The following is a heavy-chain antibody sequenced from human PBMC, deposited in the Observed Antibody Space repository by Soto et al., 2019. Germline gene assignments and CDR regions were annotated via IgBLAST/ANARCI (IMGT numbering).Heavy chain of an antibody. CDR3: ASYSIAAPYYYYYGMDV. J-gene: IGHJ6*02. V-gene: IGHV1-8*01. CDR2: MNPNSGNT. CDR1: GYTFTSYD. Sequence: QVQLVQSGAEVKKPGASVKVSCKASGYTFTSYDINWVRQATGQGLEWMGWMNPNSGNTGYAQKFQGRVTMTRNTSISTAYMELSSLRSDDTAVYYCASYSIAAPYYYYYGMDVWGQGTTVTVS. D-gene: IGHD6-13*01.